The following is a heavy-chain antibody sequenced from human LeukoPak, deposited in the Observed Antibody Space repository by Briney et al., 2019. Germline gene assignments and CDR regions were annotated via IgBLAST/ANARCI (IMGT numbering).Heavy chain of an antibody. J-gene: IGHJ6*03. CDR3: AKGGITMVRGPYYYYYMDV. V-gene: IGHV3-30*02. Sequence: GGSLRLSCAASGFTFSSYGMHWVRQAPGKGLEWVAFIRYDGSNKYYADSVKGRFTISRDNSKNTLYLQMNSLRAEDTAVYYCAKGGITMVRGPYYYYYMDVWGKGTTVTISS. CDR1: GFTFSSYG. CDR2: IRYDGSNK. D-gene: IGHD3-10*01.